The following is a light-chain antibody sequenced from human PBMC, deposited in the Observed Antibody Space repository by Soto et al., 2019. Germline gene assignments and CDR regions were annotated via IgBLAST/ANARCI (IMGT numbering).Light chain of an antibody. V-gene: IGLV2-14*03. Sequence: QSVLTQPASVSGSPGQSITISCTGTSSDVGGYNYVSWYQHYPGKAPKFMIFDVSNRPSVVSNRFSGSKSGNTASLTISVLQPEDEADYYCSSYTTSNTRQIVFGTGTKVTVL. CDR1: SSDVGGYNY. CDR3: SSYTTSNTRQIV. J-gene: IGLJ1*01. CDR2: DVS.